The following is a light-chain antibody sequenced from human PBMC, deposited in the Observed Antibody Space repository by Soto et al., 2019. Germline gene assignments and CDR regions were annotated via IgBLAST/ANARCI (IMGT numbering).Light chain of an antibody. CDR3: QQYNNFWT. V-gene: IGKV3-15*01. Sequence: EIVMTQSPATLSVSPGETATLSCRASQSVSSNLAWYQQKPGQAPRLLIYGASTRATDIPARFSGSGSGTEFTLTISSLQSEDFAVYYCQQYNNFWTFGQXXKV. J-gene: IGKJ1*01. CDR1: QSVSSN. CDR2: GAS.